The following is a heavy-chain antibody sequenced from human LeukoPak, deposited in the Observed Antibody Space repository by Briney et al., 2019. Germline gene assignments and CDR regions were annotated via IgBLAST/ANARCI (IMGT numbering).Heavy chain of an antibody. CDR2: INHSGST. D-gene: IGHD6-19*01. V-gene: IGHV4-34*01. CDR3: ARHVAVAGTSKYRTFDI. J-gene: IGHJ3*02. Sequence: GSLRLSCAASGFTFSSYAMSWVRQPPGKGLEWIGEINHSGSTNYNPSLKSRVTISVDTSKNQFSLKLSSVTAADTAVYYCARHVAVAGTSKYRTFDIWGQGTMVTVSS. CDR1: GFTFSSYA.